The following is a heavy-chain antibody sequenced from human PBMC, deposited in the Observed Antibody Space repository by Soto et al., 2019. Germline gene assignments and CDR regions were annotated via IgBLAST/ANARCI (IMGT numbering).Heavy chain of an antibody. J-gene: IGHJ4*02. D-gene: IGHD3-16*01. CDR2: IHDTGRT. CDR3: ARESVSGTYSFDS. V-gene: IGHV4-4*07. CDR1: GDSLSPYY. Sequence: QVQLQESGPGLVRPSETLSLTCTVSGDSLSPYYWSWIRQTAGERLEWIGRIHDTGRTNYNPSLKSRVTMSVDTSKIQFSLRVNCVTAADPAVYYCARESVSGTYSFDSWGQGTLVTVSS.